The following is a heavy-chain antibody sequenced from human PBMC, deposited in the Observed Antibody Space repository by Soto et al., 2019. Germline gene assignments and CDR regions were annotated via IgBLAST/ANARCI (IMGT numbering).Heavy chain of an antibody. CDR2: ISAYNGNT. Sequence: QVQLVQSGAEVKKPGASVKVSCKASGYTFTSYGISWVRQAPGQGLEWMGWISAYNGNTNYAQKLQGRVTRTTDTSTSAAYMELRSPRSDDTSGYYCARELENFYCAECVLDDWGLGSLVSVSS. V-gene: IGHV1-18*01. J-gene: IGHJ4*01. D-gene: IGHD2-21*02. CDR1: GYTFTSYG. CDR3: ARELENFYCAECVLDD.